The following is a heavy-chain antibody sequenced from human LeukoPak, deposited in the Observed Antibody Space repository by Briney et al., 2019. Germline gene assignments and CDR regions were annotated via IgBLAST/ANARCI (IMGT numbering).Heavy chain of an antibody. J-gene: IGHJ2*01. V-gene: IGHV4-34*01. D-gene: IGHD6-19*01. Sequence: SETLSLTCAVYGGSFSGYYWSWIRQPPGKGLEWIGEINHSGSTNYNPSLKSRVTISVDTSKNQFSLKLSSVTAADTAVYHCARGEEQWLEWYFDLWGRGTLVTVSS. CDR2: INHSGST. CDR3: ARGEEQWLEWYFDL. CDR1: GGSFSGYY.